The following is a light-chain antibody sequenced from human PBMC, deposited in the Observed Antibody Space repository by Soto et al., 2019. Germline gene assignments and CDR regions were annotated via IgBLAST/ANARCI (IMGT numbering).Light chain of an antibody. CDR3: HQYSNTFRT. Sequence: EIVLTQSPGILSLSPVERASLSFGASQSITSSFLAWYQQKPGQAPRLLIYDTSTRATGVPARFSGSGSGTEFTLTISNLQAEDSAVYHCHQYSNTFRTFGQGTKVDI. CDR2: DTS. J-gene: IGKJ1*01. CDR1: QSITSSF. V-gene: IGKV3D-20*02.